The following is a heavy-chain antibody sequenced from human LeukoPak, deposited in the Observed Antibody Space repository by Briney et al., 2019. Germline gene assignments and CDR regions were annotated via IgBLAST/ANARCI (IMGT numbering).Heavy chain of an antibody. D-gene: IGHD5-24*01. CDR2: IYSGGST. CDR3: AREQSPSGMDV. Sequence: PGGSLRLSCAASGFTVSSNYMSWVRQAPGKGLEWVSVIYSGGSTYYADSVKGRFTISRDNSKNTLYLQMNSLRAEDTAVYCCAREQSPSGMDVWGQGTTVTVSS. J-gene: IGHJ6*02. CDR1: GFTVSSNY. V-gene: IGHV3-53*01.